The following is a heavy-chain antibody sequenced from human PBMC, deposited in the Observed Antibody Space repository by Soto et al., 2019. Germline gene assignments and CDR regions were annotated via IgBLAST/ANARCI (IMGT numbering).Heavy chain of an antibody. Sequence: GGSLRLSCAASGFTFSSYAMHWVRQAPGKGLEWVAVISYDGSNKYYADSVKGRFTISRDNSKNTLYLQMNSLRAEDTAVYYCARALGITMVRGVPWYYGMDVWGQGTTVTVSS. CDR2: ISYDGSNK. CDR3: ARALGITMVRGVPWYYGMDV. CDR1: GFTFSSYA. J-gene: IGHJ6*02. D-gene: IGHD3-10*01. V-gene: IGHV3-30-3*01.